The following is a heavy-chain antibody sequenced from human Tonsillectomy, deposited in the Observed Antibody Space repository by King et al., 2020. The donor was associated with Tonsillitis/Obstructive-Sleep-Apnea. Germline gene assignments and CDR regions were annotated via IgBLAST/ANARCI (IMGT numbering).Heavy chain of an antibody. J-gene: IGHJ3*02. V-gene: IGHV3-7*03. CDR1: GFTFSSYW. CDR3: ARGVDFRGDAFDI. Sequence: VQLVESGGGLVQPGGSLRPSCAASGFTFSSYWMSWVRQAPGKGLEWVANIKQDGSEKYYVDSVKGRFTISRDNAKNSLYLQMNSLRAEDTAVYYCARGVDFRGDAFDIWGQGTMVTVSS. D-gene: IGHD3-10*01. CDR2: IKQDGSEK.